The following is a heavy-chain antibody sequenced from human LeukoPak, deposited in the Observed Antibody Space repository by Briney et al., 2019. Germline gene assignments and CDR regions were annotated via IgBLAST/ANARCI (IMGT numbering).Heavy chain of an antibody. CDR3: ATSSSWYPVSSDH. CDR1: GFTFSSYA. CDR2: ISGSGGST. V-gene: IGHV3-23*01. D-gene: IGHD6-13*01. J-gene: IGHJ4*02. Sequence: PGGSLRLSCAASGFTFSSYAMSWVRQAPGKGLEWVSAISGSGGSTYYADSVKGRFTISRDNSKNTLYLQMNSLRPEDTALYYCATSSSWYPVSSDHWGQGTLVTVSS.